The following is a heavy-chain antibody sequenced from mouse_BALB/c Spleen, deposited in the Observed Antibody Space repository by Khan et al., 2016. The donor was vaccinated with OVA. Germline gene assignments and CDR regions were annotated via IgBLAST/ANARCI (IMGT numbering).Heavy chain of an antibody. D-gene: IGHD2-13*01. CDR1: GFNFSDYY. V-gene: IGHV5-4*02. Sequence: EVELVESGGGLVKPGGSLKLSCAASGFNFSDYYMYWVRQTPDERLEWVATISDGASYIYYPDNVKGRFTISRDNAKNNLYLQMSSLESEDSAMYYCIRGYYGDPFAYWGHGTLVTVSA. CDR2: ISDGASYI. J-gene: IGHJ3*01. CDR3: IRGYYGDPFAY.